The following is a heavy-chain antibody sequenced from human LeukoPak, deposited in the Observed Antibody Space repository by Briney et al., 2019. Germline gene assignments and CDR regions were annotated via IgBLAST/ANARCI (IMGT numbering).Heavy chain of an antibody. V-gene: IGHV3-9*01. CDR3: AKDISIGGRTQDLKARYCSGGSCYEDSYMDV. CDR2: ISWNSGSI. CDR1: GFTFDDYA. Sequence: GRSLRLSCAASGFTFDDYAMHWVRQAPGKGLEWVSGISWNSGSIGYADSVKGRFTISRDNAKNSLYLQMNSLRAEGTALYYCAKDISIGGRTQDLKARYCSGGSCYEDSYMDVWGKGTTVTVSS. D-gene: IGHD2-15*01. J-gene: IGHJ6*03.